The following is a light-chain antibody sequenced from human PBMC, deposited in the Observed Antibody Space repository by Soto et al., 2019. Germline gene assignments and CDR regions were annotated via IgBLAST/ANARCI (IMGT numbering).Light chain of an antibody. CDR2: DAS. V-gene: IGKV1-5*01. J-gene: IGKJ3*01. CDR1: QSIGTW. CDR3: QQYDSFSFV. Sequence: DIHMTQSPSTLSASVGDRVTITCRASQSIGTWLAWYQQKPGKAPKVLIYDASRLQSGVPSRFSGSGSGTEFTLTISGLQPDDFATYYCQQYDSFSFVFGPGTKVDIK.